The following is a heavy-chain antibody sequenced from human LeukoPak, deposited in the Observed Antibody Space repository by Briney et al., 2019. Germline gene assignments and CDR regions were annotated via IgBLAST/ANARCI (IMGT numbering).Heavy chain of an antibody. CDR3: ARGLMGATHYFQH. CDR1: GFTFSSYW. V-gene: IGHV3-7*01. CDR2: VKQDGSEK. D-gene: IGHD1-26*01. Sequence: PGGSLRLSCAASGFTFSSYWMSWVRQAPGKGLEWVANVKQDGSEKYYVDSVKGRFTISRDNAKNSLYLQMNSLRAEDTAVYYCARGLMGATHYFQHWGQGTLVTVSS. J-gene: IGHJ1*01.